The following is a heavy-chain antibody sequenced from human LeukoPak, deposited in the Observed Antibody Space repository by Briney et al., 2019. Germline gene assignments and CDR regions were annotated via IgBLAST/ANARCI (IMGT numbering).Heavy chain of an antibody. D-gene: IGHD4-17*01. CDR1: GYNFDNTW. J-gene: IGHJ4*02. Sequence: GSPKTSCHGSGYNFDNTWLAWVPQMPGEGLEGMGSIHPDDSDHTYNPPLQGQVTITPHKSIRTAYLQWSSLKGSDTAMYYCARRRLGDYCDLWGESTPVTVS. V-gene: IGHV5-51*01. CDR3: ARRRLGDYCDL. CDR2: IHPDDSDH.